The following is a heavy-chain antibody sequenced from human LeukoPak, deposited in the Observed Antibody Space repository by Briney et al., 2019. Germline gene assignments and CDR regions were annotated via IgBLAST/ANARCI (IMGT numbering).Heavy chain of an antibody. V-gene: IGHV1-69*06. J-gene: IGHJ6*04. CDR2: IIPIFGTA. Sequence: ASVKVSCTASGGTFSSYAISRVRQAPGQGLEWMGGIIPIFGTANYAQKFQGRVTITADKSTSTAYMELSSLRSEDTAVYYCARERGVVPAANEWDYYYYGMDVWGKGTTVTVSS. CDR3: ARERGVVPAANEWDYYYYGMDV. D-gene: IGHD2-2*01. CDR1: GGTFSSYA.